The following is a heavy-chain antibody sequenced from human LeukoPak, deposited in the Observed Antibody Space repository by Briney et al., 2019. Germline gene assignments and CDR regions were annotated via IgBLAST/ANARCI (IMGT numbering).Heavy chain of an antibody. V-gene: IGHV3-53*01. Sequence: GGPLRLSCAASGFTASSKYMSWVRQAPGKGLEWVSVIYSGGSTYYADSVKGRFTISRDNSKNTLYLQMNSLRAEDTAVYSCAREGITGTTSPYFDYWGQGTLVTVSS. J-gene: IGHJ4*02. CDR2: IYSGGST. D-gene: IGHD1-20*01. CDR3: AREGITGTTSPYFDY. CDR1: GFTASSKY.